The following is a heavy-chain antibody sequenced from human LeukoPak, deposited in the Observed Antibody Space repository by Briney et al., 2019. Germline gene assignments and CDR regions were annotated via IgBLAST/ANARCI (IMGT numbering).Heavy chain of an antibody. CDR2: IHHSGST. D-gene: IGHD5-12*01. Sequence: SGTLSLTCAVSGGSISSGSWWSWVRQPPGKGLEWIGEIHHSGSTNYNPSLKSRVTISVDNSKNQFSLKVRSVTAADTAAYYCWYSGYESGFDYWGQGTLVTVSS. CDR1: GGSISSGSW. CDR3: WYSGYESGFDY. J-gene: IGHJ4*02. V-gene: IGHV4-4*02.